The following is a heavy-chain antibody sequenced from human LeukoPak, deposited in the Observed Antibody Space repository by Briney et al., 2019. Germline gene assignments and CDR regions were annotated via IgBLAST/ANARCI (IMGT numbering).Heavy chain of an antibody. CDR3: ARDGCSGGSCWEWFDP. D-gene: IGHD2-15*01. CDR1: GYTFTGYY. J-gene: IGHJ5*02. CDR2: INPNSGGT. Sequence: GASVKVSCKASGYTFTGYYMHWMRQAPGQGLEWMGWINPNSGGTNYAQKFQGRVTMTRDTSISTAYMELSRLRSDDTAVYYYARDGCSGGSCWEWFDPWGQGTLVTVSS. V-gene: IGHV1-2*02.